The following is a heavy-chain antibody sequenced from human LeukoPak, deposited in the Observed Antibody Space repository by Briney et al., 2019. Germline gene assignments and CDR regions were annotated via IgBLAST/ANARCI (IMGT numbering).Heavy chain of an antibody. CDR3: ARGSELSRYCGGDCYYGMDV. Sequence: ASVKVSCKASGYTFTSYDNNWVRQATGQGLEWMGWMNPNSGNTGYAQKFQGRVTMTRNTSISTAYMELSSLRSEDTAVYYCARGSELSRYCGGDCYYGMDVWGQGTTVTVSS. V-gene: IGHV1-8*01. J-gene: IGHJ6*02. CDR2: MNPNSGNT. CDR1: GYTFTSYD. D-gene: IGHD2-21*01.